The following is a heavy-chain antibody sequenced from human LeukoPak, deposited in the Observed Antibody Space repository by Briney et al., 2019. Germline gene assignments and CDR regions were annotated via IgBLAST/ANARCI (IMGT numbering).Heavy chain of an antibody. CDR1: GFNFDRYT. D-gene: IGHD3-10*02. CDR2: AGWAGGTT. V-gene: IGHV3-43*01. Sequence: GGSLRLSCATSGFNFDRYTIHWVRQAPGKGLEWVSLAGWAGGTTYYSDSVRGRFTISRDSGKTSVYLQMNSLTTDDTAFYFCAKELDTMFFDYWGQGALVTVSS. CDR3: AKELDTMFFDY. J-gene: IGHJ4*02.